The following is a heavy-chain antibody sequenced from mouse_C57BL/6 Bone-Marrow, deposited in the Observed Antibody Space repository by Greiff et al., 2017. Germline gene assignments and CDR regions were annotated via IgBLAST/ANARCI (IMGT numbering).Heavy chain of an antibody. CDR1: GYTFTSYW. Sequence: VQLQQPGAELLRPGSSVKLSCKASGYTFTSYWMALVKQRPGQGLEWICNIYPSCSETHYNHTFMDKATLIVDKSSSTAYMHVSSLASEDSAVYYCARHHYGSSMDYWGQGTSVTVSS. CDR2: IYPSCSET. CDR3: ARHHYGSSMDY. D-gene: IGHD1-1*01. J-gene: IGHJ4*01. V-gene: IGHV1-61*01.